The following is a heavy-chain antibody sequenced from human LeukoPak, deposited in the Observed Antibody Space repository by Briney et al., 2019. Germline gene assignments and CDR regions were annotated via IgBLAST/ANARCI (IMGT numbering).Heavy chain of an antibody. CDR1: GGYFSGHY. D-gene: IGHD1-14*01. CDR3: ARGGTYSDFWLTDY. J-gene: IGHJ4*02. Sequence: PSETLSLTCAGYGGYFSGHYCSWIRQSPGKGLEWIGEIDHGGRTNYNPALKSRVTISIDTSKNQLSLKLSSVTAADTAVYYCARGGTYSDFWLTDYWGQGTLVTVPS. CDR2: IDHGGRT. V-gene: IGHV4-34*01.